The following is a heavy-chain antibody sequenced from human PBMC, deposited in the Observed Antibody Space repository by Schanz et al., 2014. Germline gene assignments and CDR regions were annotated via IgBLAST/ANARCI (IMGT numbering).Heavy chain of an antibody. V-gene: IGHV3-30*04. D-gene: IGHD2-15*01. CDR2: TSYDGSQK. J-gene: IGHJ4*02. CDR3: ATENWWTVEK. CDR1: GFTFNGHA. Sequence: QVQLVESGGGVVQPGGSLRLSCESSGFTFNGHAMHWVCQAPGKGLEWVAVTSYDGSQKYYTDSVKGRFTVSRDNSKNTLYLQLNSLRAEDTAVYYCATENWWTVEKWGQGTLVTVSS.